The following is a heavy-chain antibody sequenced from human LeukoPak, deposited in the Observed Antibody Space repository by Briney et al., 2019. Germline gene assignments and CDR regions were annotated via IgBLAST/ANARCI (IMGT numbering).Heavy chain of an antibody. CDR2: IKQDGSEK. CDR1: GFTFSSYW. Sequence: PGGSLRLSCAASGFTFSSYWMSWVRQAPGKWLEWVANIKQDGSEKYYVDSVKGRFTISRDNAKNSLYLQMNSLRAEDTAVYYCARVRVTVAGTSEYFQHWGQGTLVTVSS. V-gene: IGHV3-7*01. D-gene: IGHD6-19*01. J-gene: IGHJ1*01. CDR3: ARVRVTVAGTSEYFQH.